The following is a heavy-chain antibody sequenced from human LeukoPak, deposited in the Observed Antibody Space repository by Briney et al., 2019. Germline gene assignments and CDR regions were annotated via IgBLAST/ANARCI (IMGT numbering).Heavy chain of an antibody. D-gene: IGHD2-2*02. V-gene: IGHV4-59*01. CDR3: ARDIHLYDV. J-gene: IGHJ6*02. Sequence: PSETLSLTCTVSGGSISSYYWSWIRQPPGKGLEWIGYIYYSGSTNYNPSLKGRVTISVDTSKNQFSLKLSSVTAADTAVYYCARDIHLYDVWGQGTTVTVSS. CDR1: GGSISSYY. CDR2: IYYSGST.